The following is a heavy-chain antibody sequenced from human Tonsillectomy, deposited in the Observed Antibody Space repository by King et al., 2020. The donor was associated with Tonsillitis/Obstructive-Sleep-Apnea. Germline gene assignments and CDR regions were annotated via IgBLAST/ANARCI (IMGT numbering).Heavy chain of an antibody. CDR2: IYPSDSYT. V-gene: IGHV5-10-1*01. D-gene: IGHD6-13*01. CDR1: GYIFTNYW. J-gene: IGHJ6*03. Sequence: VQLVESGAEVKKPGESLRISCKGSGYIFTNYWISWVRQMPGKGLEWMGRIYPSDSYTNYSPSFQGHVTISPDKSISTAYLQWSSLEASDTAIYYCARLAAAPYYYMDVWGKGTTVTVSS. CDR3: ARLAAAPYYYMDV.